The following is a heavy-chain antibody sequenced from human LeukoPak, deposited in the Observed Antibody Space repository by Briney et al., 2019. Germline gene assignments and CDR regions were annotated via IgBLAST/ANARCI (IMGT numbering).Heavy chain of an antibody. J-gene: IGHJ6*02. V-gene: IGHV1-8*01. CDR2: MNPNSGNT. D-gene: IGHD3-3*01. Sequence: ASVKVSCKASGYTFTSYDINWVRQAPGQGLAWMGWMNPNSGNTGYAQKFQGRVTMTRNTSISTAYMELSSLRSEDTAVYYCARGTHPLRFLEWLLEDYGMDVWGQGTTVTVSS. CDR1: GYTFTSYD. CDR3: ARGTHPLRFLEWLLEDYGMDV.